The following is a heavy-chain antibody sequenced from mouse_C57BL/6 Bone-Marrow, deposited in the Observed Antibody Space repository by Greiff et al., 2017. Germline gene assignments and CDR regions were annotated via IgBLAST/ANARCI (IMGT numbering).Heavy chain of an antibody. V-gene: IGHV4-1*02. D-gene: IGHD2-10*02. CDR3: ERPDSYGNYCYWYFDV. J-gene: IGHJ1*01. CDR1: GFDFSRYW. CDR2: INPDSSTI. Sequence: EVMLVESGGGLVQPGGSLKLSCAASGFDFSRYWMSWVRQAPGKGLEWIGEINPDSSTINYTPSLKDKFIISRDNAKNTLYLQMSKVRSEDTALYYCERPDSYGNYCYWYFDVWGAGTTVTVSS.